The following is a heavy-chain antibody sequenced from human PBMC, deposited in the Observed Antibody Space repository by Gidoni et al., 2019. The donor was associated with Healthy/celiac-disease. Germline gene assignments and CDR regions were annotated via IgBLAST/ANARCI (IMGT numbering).Heavy chain of an antibody. V-gene: IGHV4-39*01. D-gene: IGHD2-2*01. CDR2: IYYSGTT. J-gene: IGHJ4*02. CDR1: GGPMSSRSYY. Sequence: QLQLQESGPGLVKPSETLSLTCTVSGGPMSSRSYYWGWLRQPPGKGLVWIGSIYYSGTTSYTPSLKSRVPISVDTSKTQFSLKLSSVTAADTAVYYCARQGFVVVVPAASTFDYWGQGTLVTVSS. CDR3: ARQGFVVVVPAASTFDY.